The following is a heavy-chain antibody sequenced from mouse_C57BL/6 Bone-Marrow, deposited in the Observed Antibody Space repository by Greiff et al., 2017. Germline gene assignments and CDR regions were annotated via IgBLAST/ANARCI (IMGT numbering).Heavy chain of an antibody. Sequence: VQLQQSGPELVQPGASVKLSCKASGYTFTSYDINWVKQRPGQGLEWIGWIYPRDGSTKDNEKFKGKATLTVDTSSSTAYMELPSLTSEDSAVYFCARLEFDGSSGDWYFDVWGTGTTVTVSS. CDR1: GYTFTSYD. CDR3: ARLEFDGSSGDWYFDV. D-gene: IGHD1-1*01. CDR2: IYPRDGST. J-gene: IGHJ1*03. V-gene: IGHV1-85*01.